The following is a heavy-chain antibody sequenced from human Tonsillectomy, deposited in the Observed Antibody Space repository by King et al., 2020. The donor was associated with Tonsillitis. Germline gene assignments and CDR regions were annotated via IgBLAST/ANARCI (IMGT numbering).Heavy chain of an antibody. CDR1: GYTFTSYA. D-gene: IGHD2-2*02. Sequence: QLVQSGAEVKKPGASVKVSCKASGYTFTSYAISWVRQAPGQGLEWMGWISAYNGNTNYAQKFQGRVTMTTDTSTATAYMELRSLRSDDTAVFYCARDPLYNWADGWAWDSWGQGTLVTVSS. V-gene: IGHV1-18*01. J-gene: IGHJ4*02. CDR3: ARDPLYNWADGWAWDS. CDR2: ISAYNGNT.